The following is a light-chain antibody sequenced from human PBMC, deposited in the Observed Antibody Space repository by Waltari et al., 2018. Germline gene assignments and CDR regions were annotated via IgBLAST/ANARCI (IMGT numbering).Light chain of an antibody. Sequence: EIVMTQSPATLSLSPGERATRSCRASRNVGSDLAWYQQKPGQPPRLLIYGVSSRATGIPARFSGSGYGTEFALTISSLQSEDSAVYYCQHYRTQPLTFGGGTRVEI. CDR2: GVS. CDR1: RNVGSD. CDR3: QHYRTQPLT. V-gene: IGKV3-15*01. J-gene: IGKJ4*01.